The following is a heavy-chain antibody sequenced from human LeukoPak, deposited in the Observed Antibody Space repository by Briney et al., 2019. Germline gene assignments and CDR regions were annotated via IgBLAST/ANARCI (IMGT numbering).Heavy chain of an antibody. D-gene: IGHD2-21*02. V-gene: IGHV3-23*01. CDR1: GFTFSSYA. J-gene: IGHJ4*02. CDR3: AKVVDCGGDCYSDLLDY. CDR2: ISGSDGST. Sequence: GGSLRLSCAASGFTFSSYAMSWVRQAPGKGLEWVSAISGSDGSTYYADSVKGRFTISRDNSKNTLYLQMNSLRAEDTAVYYCAKVVDCGGDCYSDLLDYWGQGTLVTVSS.